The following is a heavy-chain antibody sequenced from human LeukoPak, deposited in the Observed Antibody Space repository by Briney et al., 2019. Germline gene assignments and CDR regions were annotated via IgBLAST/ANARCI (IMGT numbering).Heavy chain of an antibody. CDR3: ARGIECSGGSCSETPFDY. D-gene: IGHD2-15*01. CDR2: IIPIFGTA. J-gene: IGHJ4*02. V-gene: IGHV1-69*13. CDR1: GGTFSSYA. Sequence: SVKVSCKASGGTFSSYAISWVRQAPGQGLEWMGGIIPIFGTANHAQKFQGRVTITADESTSTAYMELSSLRSEDTAVYYCARGIECSGGSCSETPFDYWGQGTLVTVSS.